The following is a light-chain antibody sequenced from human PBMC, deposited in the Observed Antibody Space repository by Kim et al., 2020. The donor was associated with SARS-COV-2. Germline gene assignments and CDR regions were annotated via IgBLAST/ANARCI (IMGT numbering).Light chain of an antibody. CDR2: ANN. CDR1: SDEIGNQG. Sequence: QTATLTCPGNSDEIGNQGAAWLQQHQSHPPKLLSYANNNRPSGISEGFSASRSGNTASLNITGLQPEDEADYYCSTWDSSLSAWVFGGGTQLTVL. J-gene: IGLJ3*02. CDR3: STWDSSLSAWV. V-gene: IGLV10-54*01.